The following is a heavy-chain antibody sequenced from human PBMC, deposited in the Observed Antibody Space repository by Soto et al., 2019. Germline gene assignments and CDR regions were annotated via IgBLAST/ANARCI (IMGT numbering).Heavy chain of an antibody. D-gene: IGHD1-26*01. CDR3: ARREIQGPIDY. CDR1: GGSISSGGYF. CDR2: IFYSGTT. V-gene: IGHV4-31*03. J-gene: IGHJ4*02. Sequence: PSETLSLTCTVSGGSISSGGYFWSWIRQPPGKGLEWIGNIFYSGTTYYNPSLKSRVTISVDTSKNQFSLKLTSVTAVDTAVYYCARREIQGPIDYWGQGTLVTVSS.